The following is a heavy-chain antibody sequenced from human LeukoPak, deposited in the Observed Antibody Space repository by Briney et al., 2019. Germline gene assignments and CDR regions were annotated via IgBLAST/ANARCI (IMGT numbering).Heavy chain of an antibody. D-gene: IGHD3-3*01. CDR2: INHSGST. CDR3: ARGKQYYDFWSGSYNWFDP. Sequence: PSETLSLTCAVYGGSFSGYYWSWIRQPPGKGLEWIGEINHSGSTNYNPSLKSRVTISVDTSKNQFSLKLSSVTAADTAVYYCARGKQYYDFWSGSYNWFDPWGQGTLVTVSS. V-gene: IGHV4-34*01. CDR1: GGSFSGYY. J-gene: IGHJ5*02.